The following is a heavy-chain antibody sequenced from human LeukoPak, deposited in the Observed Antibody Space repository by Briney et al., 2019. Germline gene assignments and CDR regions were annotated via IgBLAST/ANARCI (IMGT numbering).Heavy chain of an antibody. J-gene: IGHJ5*02. D-gene: IGHD2-15*01. CDR3: ARLRSLDGFDP. V-gene: IGHV1-69*04. CDR1: GGTFSSYA. Sequence: GASVKVSCKASGGTFSSYAISWVRQAPGQGLEWMGRIIPILGIANYAQKFQGRVTITADKSTSTAYMELSSLRSEDTAVYYCARLRSLDGFDPWGQGTLVTVSS. CDR2: IIPILGIA.